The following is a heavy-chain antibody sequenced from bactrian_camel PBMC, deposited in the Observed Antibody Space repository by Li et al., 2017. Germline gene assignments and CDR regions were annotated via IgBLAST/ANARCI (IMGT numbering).Heavy chain of an antibody. CDR3: AADPRPCRWSTDFGY. CDR1: RFDYSRHC. D-gene: IGHD2*01. CDR2: IISANGGP. V-gene: IGHV3S26*01. Sequence: VQLVESGGGSVPAGGSLRLSCAASRFDYSRHCMGWFRQATGKERETVAIISANGGPSYAVSVTGRFTISRDNAKHILSLQMNSLNAEDAAMYYCAADPRPCRWSTDFGYWGQGTQVTVS. J-gene: IGHJ6*01.